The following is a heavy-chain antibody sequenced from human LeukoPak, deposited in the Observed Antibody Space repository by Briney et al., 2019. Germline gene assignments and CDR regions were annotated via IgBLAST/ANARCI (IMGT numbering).Heavy chain of an antibody. J-gene: IGHJ4*02. CDR1: GGTFSSYA. CDR3: ARDGVFCSSTSCYAGYFDY. CDR2: IIPIFGTA. Sequence: GASVKVSCKASGGTFSSYAISWVLQAPGQGLEWMGRIIPIFGTANYAQKFQGRVTITTDESTSTAYMELSSLRSEDTAVYYCARDGVFCSSTSCYAGYFDYWGQGTLVTVSS. V-gene: IGHV1-69*05. D-gene: IGHD2-2*01.